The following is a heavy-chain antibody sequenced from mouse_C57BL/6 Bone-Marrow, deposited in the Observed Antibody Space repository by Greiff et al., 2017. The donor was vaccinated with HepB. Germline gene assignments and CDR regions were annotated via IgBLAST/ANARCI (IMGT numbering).Heavy chain of an antibody. Sequence: EVQRVESGGGLVKPGGSLKLSCAASGFTFSSYAMSWVRQTPEKRLEWVATISDGGSYTYYPDNVKGRFTISRDNAKNNLYLQMSHLKAEDTAMYYCASEGETVVESAMDYWGQGTSVTVSS. CDR3: ASEGETVVESAMDY. D-gene: IGHD1-1*01. V-gene: IGHV5-4*01. CDR2: ISDGGSYT. CDR1: GFTFSSYA. J-gene: IGHJ4*01.